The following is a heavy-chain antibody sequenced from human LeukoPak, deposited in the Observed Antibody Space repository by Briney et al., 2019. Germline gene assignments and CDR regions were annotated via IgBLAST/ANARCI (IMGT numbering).Heavy chain of an antibody. D-gene: IGHD3-10*01. CDR3: ARVSYYGSGSYYNEDY. CDR1: GYTFTSYY. CDR2: INPSGGST. J-gene: IGHJ4*02. V-gene: IGHV1-46*01. Sequence: ASVKVSCKASGYTFTSYYMHWLRQAPGQGLEWMGIINPSGGSTSYAQKFQGRVTITADKSTSTAYMELSSLRSEDTAVYYCARVSYYGSGSYYNEDYWGQGTLVAVSS.